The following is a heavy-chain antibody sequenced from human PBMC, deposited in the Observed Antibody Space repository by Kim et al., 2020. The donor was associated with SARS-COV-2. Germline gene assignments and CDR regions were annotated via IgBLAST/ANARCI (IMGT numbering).Heavy chain of an antibody. CDR2: IWYDGSNK. CDR3: AKERLIRYFDWFTELYDAFDI. CDR1: GFTFSSYG. V-gene: IGHV3-33*06. Sequence: GGSLRLSCAASGFTFSSYGMHWVRQAPGKGLEWVAVIWYDGSNKYYADSVKGRFTISRDNSKNTLYLQMNSLRAEDTAVYYCAKERLIRYFDWFTELYDAFDIWGQGTMVTVSS. D-gene: IGHD3-9*01. J-gene: IGHJ3*02.